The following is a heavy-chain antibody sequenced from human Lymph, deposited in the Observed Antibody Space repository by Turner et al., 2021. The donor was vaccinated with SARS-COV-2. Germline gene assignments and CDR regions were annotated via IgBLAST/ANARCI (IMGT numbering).Heavy chain of an antibody. D-gene: IGHD5-12*01. V-gene: IGHV3-43*02. CDR3: AKEGSSGRRLQFVPYFAY. CDR2: ISGDGGST. J-gene: IGHJ4*02. Sequence: EVQLVESGGGVVQPGGSLRLSCSASGSTFDDYAMHWVRQAPGKGLDWVSLISGDGGSTYYADSVKGRFTISRDDSKNSLYLQINSLRTEDTALYYCAKEGSSGRRLQFVPYFAYWGQGTLVSVSS. CDR1: GSTFDDYA.